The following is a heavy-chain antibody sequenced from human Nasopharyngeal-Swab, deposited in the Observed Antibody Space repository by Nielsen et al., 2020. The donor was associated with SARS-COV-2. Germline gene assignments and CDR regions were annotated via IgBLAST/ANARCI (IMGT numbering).Heavy chain of an antibody. CDR1: GFTFGDYV. Sequence: GGSLRLSCTASGFTFGDYVMTWFRQAPGKGLEWVGFIRSKTYGGTTEYAASVKGRFTISRDDSKSIAYLQMNSLKTEDTAVYYCARVRGFTFQARNPFDVWGEGTMVTVSS. CDR2: IRSKTYGGTT. CDR3: ARVRGFTFQARNPFDV. J-gene: IGHJ3*01. D-gene: IGHD5-12*01. V-gene: IGHV3-49*03.